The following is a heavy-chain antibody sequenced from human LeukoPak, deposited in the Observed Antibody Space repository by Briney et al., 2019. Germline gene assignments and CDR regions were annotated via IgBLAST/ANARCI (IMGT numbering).Heavy chain of an antibody. V-gene: IGHV4-34*01. CDR1: GGSFSGYY. CDR2: INHSGST. J-gene: IGHJ4*02. CDR3: ARERGPFDC. Sequence: SETLSLTCAVYGGSFSGYYWSWIRQPPGKELEWIGEINHSGSTNYNPSLKSRVTISVDTSKNQFSLQLNSVTPEDTAVYYCARERGPFDCWGQGTLVTVSS.